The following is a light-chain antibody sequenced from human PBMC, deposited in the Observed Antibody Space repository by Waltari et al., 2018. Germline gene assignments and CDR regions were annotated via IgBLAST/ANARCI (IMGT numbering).Light chain of an antibody. CDR1: QTLNSY. CDR3: QQSYSIPRT. V-gene: IGKV1-39*01. J-gene: IGKJ1*01. CDR2: GAS. Sequence: DIQMIQSPSSLSASVGDRVPITCRACQTLNSYLNWYQQTPGEAPKLLIYGASNLQSGVPARFSATESGTDFTLTISSLQPDDFATYYCQQSYSIPRTFGQGTRVDIK.